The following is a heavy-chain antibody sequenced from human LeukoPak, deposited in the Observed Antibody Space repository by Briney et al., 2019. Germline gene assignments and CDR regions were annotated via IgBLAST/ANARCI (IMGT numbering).Heavy chain of an antibody. CDR1: GYTFTGYF. CDR2: INPNTGGT. V-gene: IGHV1-2*02. Sequence: ASVKVSCKASGYTFTGYFVHWVRQAPGQGLQWMGWINPNTGGTNYAQKFQGRVTMTRDTSISTAYMELSRLRSDDTAVYYCARDGSSMVHTDWGQGTLVTVSS. CDR3: ARDGSSMVHTD. J-gene: IGHJ4*02. D-gene: IGHD3-10*01.